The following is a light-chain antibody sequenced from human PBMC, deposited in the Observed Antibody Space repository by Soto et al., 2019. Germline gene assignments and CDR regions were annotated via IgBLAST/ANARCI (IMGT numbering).Light chain of an antibody. J-gene: IGKJ5*01. V-gene: IGKV1-33*01. CDR1: QNINNY. Sequence: DIQMTQSPSSLSSSLGDRVTITCKASQNINNYLNWYQQKPGRAPKLLIYDASNLEAGVPSRFMGSGSGTDFTFTIRRMKPEDIATYDCQQYENIPTFGQGTRLEI. CDR2: DAS. CDR3: QQYENIPT.